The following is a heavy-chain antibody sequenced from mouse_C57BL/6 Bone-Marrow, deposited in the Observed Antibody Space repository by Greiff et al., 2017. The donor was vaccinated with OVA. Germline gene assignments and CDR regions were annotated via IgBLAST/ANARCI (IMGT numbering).Heavy chain of an antibody. D-gene: IGHD1-1*01. V-gene: IGHV1-81*01. Sequence: QVQLQQSGAELARPGASVKLSCKASGYTFTSYGISWVKQRTGQGLEWIGEIYPRSGNTYYNEKFKGKATLTADKSSSTAYMELRSLTSEDSAVDYCARGSYYGSSLDYWGQGTTLTVSS. CDR1: GYTFTSYG. J-gene: IGHJ2*01. CDR2: IYPRSGNT. CDR3: ARGSYYGSSLDY.